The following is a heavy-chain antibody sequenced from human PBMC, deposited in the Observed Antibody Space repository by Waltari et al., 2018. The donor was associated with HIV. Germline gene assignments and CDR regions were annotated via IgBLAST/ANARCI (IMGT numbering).Heavy chain of an antibody. CDR1: GYSISSGYY. J-gene: IGHJ4*02. CDR3: ARDGGRYGANGNY. CDR2: IYHSGST. V-gene: IGHV4-38-2*02. D-gene: IGHD3-16*01. Sequence: QVQLQESGPGLVKPSETLSLTCTVSGYSISSGYYWGWIRQPPGKGLEWIGSIYHSGSTYYNPSLKSRVTISVDTSKNQFSLKLSSVTAADTAVYYCARDGGRYGANGNYWGQGTLVTVSS.